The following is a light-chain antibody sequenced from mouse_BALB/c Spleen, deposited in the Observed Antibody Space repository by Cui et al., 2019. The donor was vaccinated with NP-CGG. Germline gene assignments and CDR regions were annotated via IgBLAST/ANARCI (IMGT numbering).Light chain of an antibody. J-gene: IGLJ1*01. V-gene: IGLV1*01. CDR2: GTN. CDR1: AGAVTTSNY. CDR3: VLWYSNHWV. Sequence: QAVVTQESALTTSPGETVTLTCRSSAGAVTTSNYANWVQEKPDHLFTGLIGGTNNRVPGVPARFSGSLIGDKAALTNTGAQTEDEAIYFCVLWYSNHWVFGGGTKLTVL.